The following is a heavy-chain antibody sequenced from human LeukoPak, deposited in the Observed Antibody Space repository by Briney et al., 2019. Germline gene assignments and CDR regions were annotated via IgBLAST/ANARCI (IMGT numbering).Heavy chain of an antibody. J-gene: IGHJ4*02. D-gene: IGHD2-2*01. CDR3: ARPYCSSTSCYGPYDY. CDR2: INPNSGGT. CDR1: GYTITNNY. V-gene: IGHV1-2*02. Sequence: ASVKVSCKASGYTITNNYMHWVRQAPGQGLEWMGWINPNSGGTNYAQKFQGRVTMTRDTSISTAYMELSRLRSDDTAVYYCARPYCSSTSCYGPYDYWGQGTLVTVSS.